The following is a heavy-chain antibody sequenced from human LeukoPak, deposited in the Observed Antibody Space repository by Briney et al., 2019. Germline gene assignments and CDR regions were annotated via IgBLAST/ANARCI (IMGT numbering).Heavy chain of an antibody. Sequence: GGSLRLSCAASGFTFSSCGMHWVRQAPGKGLEWVAFIRYDGSNKYYADSVKGRFTISRDNSKNTLYLQMNSLRAEDTAVYYCAKARRELWFGELFNWGQGTLVTVSS. CDR1: GFTFSSCG. J-gene: IGHJ4*02. CDR3: AKARRELWFGELFN. CDR2: IRYDGSNK. D-gene: IGHD3-10*01. V-gene: IGHV3-30*02.